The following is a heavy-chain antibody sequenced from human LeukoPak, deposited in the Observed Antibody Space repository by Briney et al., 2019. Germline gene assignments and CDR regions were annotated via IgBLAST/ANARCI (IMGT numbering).Heavy chain of an antibody. CDR2: IYHSGST. CDR3: ARALYYDTDGYGHLDV. Sequence: PGGSLRLSCAASGFTFSDYYMSWIRQPPGKGLEWIGEIYHSGSTNYNSFLKSRVTISVDKSKNQFSLRLTSVTAADTAVYYCARALYYDTDGYGHLDVWGQGTTVTVSS. D-gene: IGHD3-22*01. J-gene: IGHJ6*02. CDR1: GFTFSDYY. V-gene: IGHV4-34*01.